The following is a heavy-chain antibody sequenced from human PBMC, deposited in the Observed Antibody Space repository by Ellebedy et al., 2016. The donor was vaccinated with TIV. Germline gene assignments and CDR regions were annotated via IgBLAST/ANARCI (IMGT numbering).Heavy chain of an antibody. CDR2: IKQDGSEK. D-gene: IGHD6-19*01. J-gene: IGHJ4*02. V-gene: IGHV3-7*01. Sequence: GGSLRLSCAASGFTFSNYWMTWVRQALGKGLEWVANIKQDGSEKYSIDSVKGRFSISRDNAKNSMYLQMNSLRDEDTAVYYCARDQWLGRAYYFDYWGQGTLLTVSS. CDR3: ARDQWLGRAYYFDY. CDR1: GFTFSNYW.